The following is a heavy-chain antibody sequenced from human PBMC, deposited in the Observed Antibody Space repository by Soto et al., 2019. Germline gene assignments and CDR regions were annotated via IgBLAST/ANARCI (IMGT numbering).Heavy chain of an antibody. Sequence: PGGSLSLSCAASGFSFSGKTMHWVRQAPGKGLEWVALVSPDGRQTYYADSVKGRFTISRDNSKNTLYLQMNSLRAEDTAVYYCARDQGLRTTIDYWGQGTLVTVSS. CDR1: GFSFSGKT. D-gene: IGHD4-17*01. V-gene: IGHV3-30*04. CDR2: VSPDGRQT. J-gene: IGHJ4*02. CDR3: ARDQGLRTTIDY.